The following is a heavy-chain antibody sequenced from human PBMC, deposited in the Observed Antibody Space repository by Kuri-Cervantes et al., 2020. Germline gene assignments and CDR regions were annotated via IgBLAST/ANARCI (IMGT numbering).Heavy chain of an antibody. CDR3: ARLDIFWSGYSLPDDY. Sequence: GGSLRLSCAASGFTFSSYGMHWVRQAPGKGLEWVAVIWYDGSNKYYADSVKGRFTISRDNAKNSLYLQMNSLRAEDTALYYCARLDIFWSGYSLPDDYWGQGTLVTVSS. J-gene: IGHJ4*02. CDR1: GFTFSSYG. D-gene: IGHD3-3*01. V-gene: IGHV3-33*03. CDR2: IWYDGSNK.